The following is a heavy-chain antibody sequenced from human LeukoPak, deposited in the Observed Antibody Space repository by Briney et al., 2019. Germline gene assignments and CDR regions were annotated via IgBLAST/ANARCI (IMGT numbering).Heavy chain of an antibody. J-gene: IGHJ4*02. D-gene: IGHD5-18*01. CDR1: GFTFSNYG. CDR3: ARVGLGYNYGIFDL. V-gene: IGHV3-30*03. CDR2: ISYDGSNK. Sequence: GRSLRLSCAASGFTFSNYGMHWVRQAPGKGLEWVALISYDGSNKYFADSVKGRFTISRDNSKNTLYLQMNSLRAEDTAVYYCARVGLGYNYGIFDLWGQGTLVSVSS.